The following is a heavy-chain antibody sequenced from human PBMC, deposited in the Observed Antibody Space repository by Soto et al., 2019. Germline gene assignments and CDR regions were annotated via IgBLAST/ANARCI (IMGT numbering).Heavy chain of an antibody. CDR2: IIPIFGTA. V-gene: IGHV1-69*13. Sequence: GXSVKVSCKGSVGTFSSYAITCVRQAPGQGLEWMGGIIPIFGTANYAQKFQGRVTITADESTSTAYMELSSLRSEDTAVYYCARSKGTVRVTMIVVVNLDYWHQGNLVTVSS. CDR1: VGTFSSYA. J-gene: IGHJ4*02. CDR3: ARSKGTVRVTMIVVVNLDY. D-gene: IGHD3-22*01.